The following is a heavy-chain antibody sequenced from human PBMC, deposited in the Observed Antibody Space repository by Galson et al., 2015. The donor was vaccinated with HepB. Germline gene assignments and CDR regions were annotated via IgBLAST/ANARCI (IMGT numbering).Heavy chain of an antibody. J-gene: IGHJ4*02. CDR2: INPNSGGT. CDR3: ARFYCSSTSCYSGYFDY. D-gene: IGHD2-2*01. CDR1: GYTFTGYY. Sequence: SVKVSCKASGYTFTGYYMHWVRQAPGQGLEWMGRINPNSGGTNYAQKFQGRVTMTRDTSISTAYMELSRLRSDDTAVYYCARFYCSSTSCYSGYFDYWGQGTLITVSS. V-gene: IGHV1-2*06.